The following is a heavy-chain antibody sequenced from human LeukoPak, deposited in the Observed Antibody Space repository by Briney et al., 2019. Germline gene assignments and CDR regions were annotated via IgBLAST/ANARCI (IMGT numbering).Heavy chain of an antibody. CDR3: ARDMSNGAFDI. D-gene: IGHD5/OR15-5a*01. J-gene: IGHJ3*02. CDR2: VSYGGDHI. V-gene: IGHV3-30*03. CDR1: GFTFSSYG. Sequence: PGRSLRLSCAAFGFTFSSYGMHWVRQAPGKGLEWVAVVSYGGDHINYADSVKGRFTISRDISKSTLWLHMNSLRVDDTAAYYCARDMSNGAFDIRGQGTMVTVSS.